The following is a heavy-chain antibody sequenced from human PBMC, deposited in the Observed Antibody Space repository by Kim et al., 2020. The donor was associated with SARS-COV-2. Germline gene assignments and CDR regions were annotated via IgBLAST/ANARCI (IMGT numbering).Heavy chain of an antibody. D-gene: IGHD6-6*01. J-gene: IGHJ5*02. V-gene: IGHV3-30*18. CDR3: AKDRGTSITAPST. CDR1: GFTFSSYG. CDR2: ISYDGSNK. Sequence: GGSLRLSCAASGFTFSSYGMHWVRQAPGKGLEWVAVISYDGSNKYYADSVKGRFTISRDISKNTLYLQMNSLRAEDTAVYYCAKDRGTSITAPSTWGEGTLVTVSS.